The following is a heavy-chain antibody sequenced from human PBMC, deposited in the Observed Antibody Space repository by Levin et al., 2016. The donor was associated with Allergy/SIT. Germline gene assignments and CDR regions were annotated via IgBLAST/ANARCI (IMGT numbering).Heavy chain of an antibody. CDR2: INAGNGNT. J-gene: IGHJ5*02. Sequence: WVRQAPGQRLEWMGWINAGNGNTKYSQKFQGRVTITRDTSASTAYMELSSLRSEDTAVYYCARVSDYYGSGSNAWVYNWFDPWGQGTLVTVSS. D-gene: IGHD3-10*01. CDR3: ARVSDYYGSGSNAWVYNWFDP. V-gene: IGHV1-3*01.